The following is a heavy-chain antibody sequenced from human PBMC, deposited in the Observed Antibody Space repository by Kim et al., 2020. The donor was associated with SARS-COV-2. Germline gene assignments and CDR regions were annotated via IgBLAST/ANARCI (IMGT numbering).Heavy chain of an antibody. CDR1: GFTFSSYA. D-gene: IGHD1-1*01. Sequence: GRSLRLSCAASGFTFSSYAMHWVRQAPGKGLEWVAVISYDGSNKYYADSVKGRFTISRDNSKNTLYLQMNSLRAEDTAVYYCARDNLRYLTSWVLDYWG. J-gene: IGHJ4*01. CDR2: ISYDGSNK. CDR3: ARDNLRYLTSWVLDY. V-gene: IGHV3-30*04.